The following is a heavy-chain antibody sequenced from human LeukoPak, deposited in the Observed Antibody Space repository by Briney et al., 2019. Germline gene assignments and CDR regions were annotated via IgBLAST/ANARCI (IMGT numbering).Heavy chain of an antibody. J-gene: IGHJ4*02. CDR1: GFTFSDFY. V-gene: IGHV3-11*06. Sequence: PGGSLRLSCAASGFTFSDFYMSWIRQAPGKGLEWVSYIRSSGTYANYADSVKGRFTISRDNAKKLLYLQMNSLRPEDTAVYYCVRDLYDSGSYGFDYWGQGTLVTVSS. CDR2: IRSSGTYA. CDR3: VRDLYDSGSYGFDY. D-gene: IGHD3-10*01.